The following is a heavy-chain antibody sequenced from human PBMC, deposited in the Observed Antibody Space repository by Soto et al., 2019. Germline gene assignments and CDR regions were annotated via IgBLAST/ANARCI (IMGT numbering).Heavy chain of an antibody. D-gene: IGHD6-13*01. CDR2: ISDSAGT. V-gene: IGHV3-23*01. CDR1: GFTFNIYA. CDR3: AKGGSSWSRFHY. Sequence: EVQLLESGGGLVQPGGSLRLSCAASGFTFNIYAMNWVRQAPGKGLEWVSTISDSAGTYYADSVKGRFTISRDNSNNTLYLQMNSLRAEDTAVYFCAKGGSSWSRFHYWGQGTLVTVSP. J-gene: IGHJ4*02.